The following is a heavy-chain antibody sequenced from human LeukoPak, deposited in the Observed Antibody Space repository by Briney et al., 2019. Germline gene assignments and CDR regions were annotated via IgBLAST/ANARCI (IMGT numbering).Heavy chain of an antibody. CDR2: IYYSGST. Sequence: PSETLSLTCTVSGGSISSSSYYWGWTRQPPRKGLEWIGSIYYSGSTYYNPSLKSRVTISVDTSKNQFSLKLSSVTAADTAVYYCARLSVVTLDCWGQGTLVTVSS. V-gene: IGHV4-39*01. CDR3: ARLSVVTLDC. J-gene: IGHJ4*02. CDR1: GGSISSSSYY. D-gene: IGHD4-23*01.